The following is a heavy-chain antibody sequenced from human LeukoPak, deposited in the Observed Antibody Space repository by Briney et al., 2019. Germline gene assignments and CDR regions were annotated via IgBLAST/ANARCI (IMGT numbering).Heavy chain of an antibody. CDR1: GRSISSGDYY. CDR3: ARDRMDRVDY. CDR2: IYYSGST. V-gene: IGHV4-30-4*01. Sequence: SETLSLTCTVSGRSISSGDYYWSWIRQPPGKGLEWIGYIYYSGSTYYNPSLKSRVTISVDTSKNQFSLKLSSVTAADTAVYYCARDRMDRVDYWGQGTLVTVSS. J-gene: IGHJ4*02. D-gene: IGHD3/OR15-3a*01.